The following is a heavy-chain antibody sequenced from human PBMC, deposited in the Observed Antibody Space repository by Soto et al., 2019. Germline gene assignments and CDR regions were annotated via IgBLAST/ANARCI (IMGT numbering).Heavy chain of an antibody. CDR1: GYTFTSYG. CDR2: INPSGGST. J-gene: IGHJ4*02. V-gene: IGHV1-46*03. Sequence: ASVKVSCKTSGYTFTSYGISWVRQAPGQGLEWMGIINPSGGSTSYAQKFQGRVTMTRDTSTSTVYMELSSLRSEDTAVYYCARVSDYDSSGYYEKYFDYWGQGTLVTVSS. D-gene: IGHD3-22*01. CDR3: ARVSDYDSSGYYEKYFDY.